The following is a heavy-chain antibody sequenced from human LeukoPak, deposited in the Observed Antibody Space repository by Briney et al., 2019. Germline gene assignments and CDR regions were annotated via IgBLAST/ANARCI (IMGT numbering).Heavy chain of an antibody. CDR1: GGTFSRYA. Sequence: SVKVSCKASGGTFSRYAISWVRQAPGQGLEWMGGIIPIFGTANYAQKFQGRVTITADESTSTAYMELSSLRSEDTAVYYCARGGSDYGDYPGYFQHWGQGTLFTVSS. CDR3: ARGGSDYGDYPGYFQH. CDR2: IIPIFGTA. J-gene: IGHJ1*01. D-gene: IGHD4-17*01. V-gene: IGHV1-69*01.